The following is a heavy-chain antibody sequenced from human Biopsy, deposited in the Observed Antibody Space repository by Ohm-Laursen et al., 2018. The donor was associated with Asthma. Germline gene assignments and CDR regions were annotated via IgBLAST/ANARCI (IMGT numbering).Heavy chain of an antibody. J-gene: IGHJ4*02. CDR2: ISFDGSNK. CDR3: AKDVFPGWELRRGPDY. Sequence: RSLRLSCAASGFTFSNYGMHWVRRAPGKGLDWVAVISFDGSNKNYTDSVKGRFTISRDNSRNTLHLQMNSLRAEDTAVYYCAKDVFPGWELRRGPDYWGQGTLVTVSS. CDR1: GFTFSNYG. V-gene: IGHV3-30*18. D-gene: IGHD1-26*01.